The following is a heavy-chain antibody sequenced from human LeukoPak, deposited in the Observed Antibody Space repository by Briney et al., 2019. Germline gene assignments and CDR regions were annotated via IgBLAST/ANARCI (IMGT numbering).Heavy chain of an antibody. D-gene: IGHD4-23*01. V-gene: IGHV3-74*01. Sequence: GGSLRLSCAASGFTFSNTWMNWVRQAPGKGLVWVSRIASDGSSTTYADSVKGRFSISRDNAKNTLYLQMNSLRVEDTAVYYCARGRPHGNDYWGQGTLVTVSS. CDR2: IASDGSST. CDR3: ARGRPHGNDY. CDR1: GFTFSNTW. J-gene: IGHJ4*02.